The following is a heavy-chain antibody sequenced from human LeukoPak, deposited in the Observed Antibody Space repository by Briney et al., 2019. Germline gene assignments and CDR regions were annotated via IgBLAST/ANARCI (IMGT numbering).Heavy chain of an antibody. Sequence: SETLSLTCAVSGGSFSDCYWTWIRQPPGKGLEWIGEINHRGSTHYNPSLKSRVTISVDTSKKQFSLKLSSVTAADTAVYYCATYSTGFDIWGQGTVVTVSS. CDR3: ATYSTGFDI. CDR2: INHRGST. J-gene: IGHJ3*02. CDR1: GGSFSDCY. V-gene: IGHV4-34*01. D-gene: IGHD6-19*01.